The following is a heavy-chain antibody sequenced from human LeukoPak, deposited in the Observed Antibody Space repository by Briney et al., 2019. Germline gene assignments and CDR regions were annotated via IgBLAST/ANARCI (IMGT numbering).Heavy chain of an antibody. CDR2: VIGSGGST. Sequence: GGSLRLSCAASGFTFSSYAMSWVRQAPGKGLEWVSGVIGSGGSTYYADSVKGRFTISRDNSKNTLYLQMNSLRAEDTAVYYCVKGGSSGWYEDIDYWGQGTLVTVSS. CDR3: VKGGSSGWYEDIDY. CDR1: GFTFSSYA. V-gene: IGHV3-23*01. D-gene: IGHD6-19*01. J-gene: IGHJ4*02.